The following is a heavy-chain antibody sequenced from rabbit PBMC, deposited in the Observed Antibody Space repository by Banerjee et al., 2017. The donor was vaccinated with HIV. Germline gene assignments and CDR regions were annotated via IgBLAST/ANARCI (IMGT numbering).Heavy chain of an antibody. CDR2: IYAGSSGST. CDR1: GFSFSSSYY. D-gene: IGHD2-1*01. CDR3: ARERYDDYGEIDL. Sequence: QSLEESGGDLVKPGASLTLTCTASGFSFSSSYYMCWVRQAPGKGLEWIGCIYAGSSGSTYYAIWAKGRFTISKTSSTTVTLQMTSLTAADTATYFCARERYDDYGEIDLWGPGTLVTVS. V-gene: IGHV1S40*01. J-gene: IGHJ4*01.